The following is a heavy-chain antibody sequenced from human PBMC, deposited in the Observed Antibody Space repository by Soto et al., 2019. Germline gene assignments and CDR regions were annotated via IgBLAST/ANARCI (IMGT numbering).Heavy chain of an antibody. Sequence: SETLSLTCTVSGGSISSGAYYWSWIRQHPGKGLEWIGYISYSGTTYYNPSLKSRVIVSVDTSKNQFSLTLTSVTAADTAVYYCARAPFRAKPARSRTWFDPWGQGTLVTVSS. CDR3: ARAPFRAKPARSRTWFDP. J-gene: IGHJ5*02. CDR1: GGSISSGAYY. D-gene: IGHD6-6*01. V-gene: IGHV4-31*03. CDR2: ISYSGTT.